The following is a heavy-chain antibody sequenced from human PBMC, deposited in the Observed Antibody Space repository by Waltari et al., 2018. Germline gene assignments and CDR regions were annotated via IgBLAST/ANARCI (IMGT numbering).Heavy chain of an antibody. Sequence: EVQLVESGGGLVQPGGSLRLPCTVSGFTLCNSWMGWVSQAPGKGLEWVAGIKEDGGRKDYVDSVKGRFTISRDNAKSTLYLQMNSLRAEDTAVFYCVRNRGWQQFDFWGQGTLVTVSS. D-gene: IGHD2-15*01. V-gene: IGHV3-7*01. CDR1: GFTLCNSW. J-gene: IGHJ4*02. CDR2: IKEDGGRK. CDR3: VRNRGWQQFDF.